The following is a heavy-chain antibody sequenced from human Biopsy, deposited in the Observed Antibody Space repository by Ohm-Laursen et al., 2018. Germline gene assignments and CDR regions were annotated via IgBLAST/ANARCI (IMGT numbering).Heavy chain of an antibody. CDR2: IFKDGNT. V-gene: IGHV4-38-2*02. CDR1: GYSISSDYR. J-gene: IGHJ4*02. Sequence: GTLSLTCSVSGYSISSDYRWGWIRQAPGKTLEWLGNIFKDGNTHYNPSLRSRLIITIDTSKNQFSLMMTSVSGADTAVYFCARVGSGWAPFDKWGPGTLVTVSS. D-gene: IGHD6-19*01. CDR3: ARVGSGWAPFDK.